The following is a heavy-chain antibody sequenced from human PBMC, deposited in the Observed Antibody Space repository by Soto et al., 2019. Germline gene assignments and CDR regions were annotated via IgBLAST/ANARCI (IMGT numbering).Heavy chain of an antibody. Sequence: GESLKISCKGSGYSFTSYWISWVRQMPGKGLEWMGRIDPSDSYTNYSPSFQGHVTISADKSISTAYLQWSSLKASDTAMYYCARPPGGYYDSSGYWALDYYHGWGVWGQGNTVTVSS. V-gene: IGHV5-10-1*01. J-gene: IGHJ6*02. CDR2: IDPSDSYT. CDR3: ARPPGGYYDSSGYWALDYYHGWGV. CDR1: GYSFTSYW. D-gene: IGHD3-22*01.